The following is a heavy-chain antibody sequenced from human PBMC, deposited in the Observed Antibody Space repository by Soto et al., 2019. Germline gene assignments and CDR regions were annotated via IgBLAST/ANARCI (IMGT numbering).Heavy chain of an antibody. CDR2: ISYDGSNK. D-gene: IGHD1-26*01. V-gene: IGHV3-30*18. J-gene: IGHJ4*02. CDR3: AKSDSGRYPY. CDR1: GFTFSSYG. Sequence: PGWSLRLSCAASGFTFSSYGMHWVRQAPGKGLEWVAVISYDGSNKYYADSVKGRFTISRDNSKHTLYLQMNILRAEETAVYYCAKSDSGRYPYWCQGTLVIDSS.